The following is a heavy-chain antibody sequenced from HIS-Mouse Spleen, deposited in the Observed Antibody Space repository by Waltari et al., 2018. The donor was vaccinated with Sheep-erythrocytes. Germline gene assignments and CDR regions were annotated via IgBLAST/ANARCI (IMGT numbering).Heavy chain of an antibody. V-gene: IGHV3-21*01. CDR2: NSSSSSYI. J-gene: IGHJ4*02. CDR3: ARVASGATFDY. CDR1: GFTFSSYS. Sequence: EVQLVESGGGLVKPGGSLRLSCAASGFTFSSYSMNWVRQAPGKGLEGVSSNSSSSSYIYYADSVKGRFTNSRDNAKNSLYLQMNSLRAEDTAVYYCARVASGATFDYWGQGTLVTVSS. D-gene: IGHD1-26*01.